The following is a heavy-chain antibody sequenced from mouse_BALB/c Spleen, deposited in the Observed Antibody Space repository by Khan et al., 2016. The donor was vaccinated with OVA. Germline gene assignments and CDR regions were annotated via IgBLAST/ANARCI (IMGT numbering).Heavy chain of an antibody. CDR3: ARDHGNTYEYFDY. V-gene: IGHV2-9*02. D-gene: IGHD1-1*01. J-gene: IGHJ2*01. CDR2: IWAGGST. CDR1: GFSLTSYG. Sequence: VELVESGPGLVAPSQSLSITCTVSGFSLTSYGVHWVRQPPGKGLEWLGIIWAGGSTNYNSALMSRLSISKDNSKSQVFLKMISLQTDDTAMYYCARDHGNTYEYFDYWGQGTTLTVSS.